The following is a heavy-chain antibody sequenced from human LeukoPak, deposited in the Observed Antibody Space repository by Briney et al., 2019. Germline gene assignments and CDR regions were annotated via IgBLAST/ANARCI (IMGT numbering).Heavy chain of an antibody. D-gene: IGHD5-12*01. CDR1: GFTSEAYA. CDR2: LRRISGST. CDR3: AKSFGGGYDESYYFDY. V-gene: IGHV3-9*02. J-gene: IGHJ4*02. Sequence: GRSPRLSCAASGFTSEAYAMHWVRQAPGKGLERVSGLRRISGSTGYADSVKGRFTISRDNAKNSLYLQMNSLRAEDTALYYCAKSFGGGYDESYYFDYWGQGTLVTVSS.